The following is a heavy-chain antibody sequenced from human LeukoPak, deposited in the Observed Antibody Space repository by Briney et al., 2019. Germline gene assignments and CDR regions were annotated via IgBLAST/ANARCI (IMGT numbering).Heavy chain of an antibody. D-gene: IGHD1-26*01. J-gene: IGHJ5*02. CDR1: GGSFSGYY. Sequence: PSETLSLTCAVYGGSFSGYYWSWIRQPPGKGLEWIGEINHSGSTNYNPSLKSRVTISVDTSKNQFSLKLSSVTAADTAVYYCARNRLPIVGATTNWFDPWGQGTLVTVSS. V-gene: IGHV4-34*01. CDR3: ARNRLPIVGATTNWFDP. CDR2: INHSGST.